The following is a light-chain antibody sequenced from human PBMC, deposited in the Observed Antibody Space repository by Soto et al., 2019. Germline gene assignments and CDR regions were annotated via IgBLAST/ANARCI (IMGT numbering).Light chain of an antibody. CDR2: GAS. Sequence: EIVLTQSPATLSLSPGEGATLSCRASHSVSTSYFAWYQQKPGQAPRLLIYGASNRATDIPDRFSGSASGNDFTPTSRRLDTEDFAVYHRQQYGTSLITFGGRTKVEIK. V-gene: IGKV3-20*01. CDR3: QQYGTSLIT. CDR1: HSVSTSY. J-gene: IGKJ4*01.